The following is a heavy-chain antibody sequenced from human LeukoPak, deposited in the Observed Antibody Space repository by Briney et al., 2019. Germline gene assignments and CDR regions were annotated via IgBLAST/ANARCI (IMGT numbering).Heavy chain of an antibody. CDR3: ARAGGLWFGELLSFWLRVPSSGTSSFDY. J-gene: IGHJ4*02. V-gene: IGHV3-11*01. CDR2: ISSSGSTI. CDR1: GGSISSSYW. Sequence: LSLTCAVSGGSISSSYWWSWVRQPPGKGLEWVSYISSSGSTIYYADSVKGRFTISRDNAKNSLYLQMNSLRSDDTAVYYCARAGGLWFGELLSFWLRVPSSGTSSFDYWGQGTLVTVSS. D-gene: IGHD3-10*01.